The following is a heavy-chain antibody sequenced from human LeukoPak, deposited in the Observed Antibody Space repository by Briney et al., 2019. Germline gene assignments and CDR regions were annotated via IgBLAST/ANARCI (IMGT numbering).Heavy chain of an antibody. CDR1: GGSLSSYY. Sequence: SETLSLTCTVSGGSLSSYYWSWIRQPPGKGLEWTGYIYYSGSTNYNPSLKSRVTISVDTSKNQFSLKLSSVTAADTAVYYCARAPSGSYYDDYYYMDVWGKGTTVTVSS. CDR2: IYYSGST. J-gene: IGHJ6*03. CDR3: ARAPSGSYYDDYYYMDV. V-gene: IGHV4-59*01. D-gene: IGHD1-26*01.